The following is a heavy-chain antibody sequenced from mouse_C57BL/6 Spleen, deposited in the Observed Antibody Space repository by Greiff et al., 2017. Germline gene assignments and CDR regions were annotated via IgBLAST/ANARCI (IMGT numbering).Heavy chain of an antibody. D-gene: IGHD3-2*02. J-gene: IGHJ3*01. CDR3: ARAAQTTSFDY. V-gene: IGHV1-26*01. CDR1: GYTFTDYY. CDR2: INPNNGGT. Sequence: VQLQQSGPELVKPGASVKLSCKASGYTFTDYYMNWVKQSHGKSLEWIGDINPNNGGTSYNQKFKGKATLTVDKSSSTAYMELRSLTSEDSAVSDCARAAQTTSFDYWGKGTLVTVSA.